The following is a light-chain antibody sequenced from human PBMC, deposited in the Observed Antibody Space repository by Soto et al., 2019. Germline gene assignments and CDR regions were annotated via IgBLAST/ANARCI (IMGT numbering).Light chain of an antibody. J-gene: IGKJ3*01. CDR2: DAS. CDR3: QQRRGFT. Sequence: EIVLTQSPATLSLSPGERATLSCRASQSVSSYLAWYQQKPGQAPRLLIYDASNRATGIPARFSGSGSGTDCTLTISSLEPEDFAVYYCQQRRGFTFGPGTNVDIK. V-gene: IGKV3-11*01. CDR1: QSVSSY.